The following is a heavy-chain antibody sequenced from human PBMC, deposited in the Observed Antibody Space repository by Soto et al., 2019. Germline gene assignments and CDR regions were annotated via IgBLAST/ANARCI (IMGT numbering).Heavy chain of an antibody. J-gene: IGHJ4*02. V-gene: IGHV5-10-1*01. D-gene: IGHD2-2*01. CDR3: ARRYCSRADCYSNS. Sequence: GESLKISCHGSGYTFFSFWIVWVRQVPGKGLEWVGRIDPGDSSATYSPTFQGHVTISADRSTRSAYLQWRSLRASDTAIYFCARRYCSRADCYSNSWGQGSLVTVSS. CDR2: IDPGDSSA. CDR1: GYTFFSFW.